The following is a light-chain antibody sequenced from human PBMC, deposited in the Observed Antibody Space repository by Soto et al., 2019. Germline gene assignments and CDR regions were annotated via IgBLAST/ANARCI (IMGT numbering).Light chain of an antibody. J-gene: IGKJ5*01. CDR1: QGISSA. CDR2: AAS. Sequence: IQLTQSPSSLSASVGDRFTITCRASQGISSALAWYQQKPGEAPKLLIYAASSLQSGVPSRLTGSGSGTDFTLTISSLQPEDFATYYCQQSYSTPITFGQGTRLEI. CDR3: QQSYSTPIT. V-gene: IGKV1-39*01.